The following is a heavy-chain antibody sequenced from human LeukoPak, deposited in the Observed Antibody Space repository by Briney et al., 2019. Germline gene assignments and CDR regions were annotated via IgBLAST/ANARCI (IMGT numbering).Heavy chain of an antibody. V-gene: IGHV3-30*02. CDR2: IRYDGSNK. CDR3: AKSCPLPARLGYCSGGSCPFDY. D-gene: IGHD2-15*01. Sequence: SGGSLRLSCAASGFTFSSYVMHWVRQAPGKGLEWVAFIRYDGSNKYYADSVKGRFTISRDNSKNTLYLQMNSLRAEDTAVYYCAKSCPLPARLGYCSGGSCPFDYWGQGTLVTVSS. CDR1: GFTFSSYV. J-gene: IGHJ4*02.